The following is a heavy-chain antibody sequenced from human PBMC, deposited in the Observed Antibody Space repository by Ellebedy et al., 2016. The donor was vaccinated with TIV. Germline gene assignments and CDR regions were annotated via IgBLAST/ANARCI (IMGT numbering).Heavy chain of an antibody. CDR2: ISSSSTYI. J-gene: IGHJ3*02. CDR1: GFTLSTYS. CDR3: SREGLTETSYAFDI. V-gene: IGHV3-21*01. D-gene: IGHD3-9*01. Sequence: GGSLRLXXAASGFTLSTYSMNWVRQAPGKGLEWVSSISSSSTYISYADSVKGRFAISRDNAENSLYLQMDSLRVEDTALYYCSREGLTETSYAFDIWGQGTMVTVSS.